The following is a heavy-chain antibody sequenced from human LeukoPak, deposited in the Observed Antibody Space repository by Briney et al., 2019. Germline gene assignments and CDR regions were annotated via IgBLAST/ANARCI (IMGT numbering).Heavy chain of an antibody. Sequence: SETLSLTCTVSGGSISSGDYYWSWIRQPPGKGLEWIGYIYYSGSTYYNPSLKSRVTISVDTSKNQFSLKLSSVTAAGTAVYYCARSYGSGSYLVDYWGQGTLVTVSS. J-gene: IGHJ4*02. CDR1: GGSISSGDYY. V-gene: IGHV4-30-4*01. D-gene: IGHD3-10*01. CDR2: IYYSGST. CDR3: ARSYGSGSYLVDY.